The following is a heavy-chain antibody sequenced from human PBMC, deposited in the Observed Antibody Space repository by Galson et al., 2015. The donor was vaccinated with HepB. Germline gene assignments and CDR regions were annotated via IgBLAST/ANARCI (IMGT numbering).Heavy chain of an antibody. Sequence: SLRLSCAASGFTVSSNYMSWVRQAPGKGLEWVSVIYSGGSTYYADSVKGRFTISRDNSKNTLYLQMNSLRAEDTAVYYCARGYPAAGEPLFDYWGQGTLVTVSS. D-gene: IGHD2-21*01. CDR2: IYSGGST. CDR3: ARGYPAAGEPLFDY. V-gene: IGHV3-66*01. J-gene: IGHJ4*02. CDR1: GFTVSSNY.